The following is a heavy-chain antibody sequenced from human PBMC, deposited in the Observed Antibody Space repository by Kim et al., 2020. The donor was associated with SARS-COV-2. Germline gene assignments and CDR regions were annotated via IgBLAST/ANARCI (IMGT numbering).Heavy chain of an antibody. D-gene: IGHD3-10*01. V-gene: IGHV4-61*01. CDR3: ARGGGHGGVVRFGELYLPSPMDV. CDR2: IYYSGST. J-gene: IGHJ6*02. CDR1: GGSVSSGSYY. Sequence: SETLSLTCTVSGGSVSSGSYYWSWIRQPPGKGLEWIWYIYYSGSTNYNPSLKSQVTISVDTSKNQFSLKLSSVTAADTAVYYCARGGGHGGVVRFGELYLPSPMDVWGQGTTVTVSS.